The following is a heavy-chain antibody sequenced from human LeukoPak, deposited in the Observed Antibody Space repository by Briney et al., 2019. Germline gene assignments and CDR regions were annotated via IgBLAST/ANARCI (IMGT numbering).Heavy chain of an antibody. Sequence: GRSLRLSCAASGFTFSTYGMHWVRQAPGKGLEWVAVIWYDGRTQFYAESAKGRFAVSRDNSKNTLYLQMNSLRAEDTAVYHCARGEYYHESSGYPNYWGQGTLVTVSS. CDR2: IWYDGRTQ. D-gene: IGHD3-22*01. CDR3: ARGEYYHESSGYPNY. J-gene: IGHJ4*02. V-gene: IGHV3-33*01. CDR1: GFTFSTYG.